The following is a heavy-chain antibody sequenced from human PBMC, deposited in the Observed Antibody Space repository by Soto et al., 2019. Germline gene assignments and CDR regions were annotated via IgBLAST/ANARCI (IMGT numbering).Heavy chain of an antibody. D-gene: IGHD1-26*01. J-gene: IGHJ6*02. CDR1: GYTFSNYG. CDR3: ARDPVGATYYYGMDV. V-gene: IGHV1-18*01. CDR2: ISAYNGNT. Sequence: ASVKVSCKASGYTFSNYGISWVRQAPGQGLEWMGWISAYNGNTNYAQKLQGRVTMTTDTSTSTAYMELRSLRSDDTAVYYCARDPVGATYYYGMDVWGQGTTVTVS.